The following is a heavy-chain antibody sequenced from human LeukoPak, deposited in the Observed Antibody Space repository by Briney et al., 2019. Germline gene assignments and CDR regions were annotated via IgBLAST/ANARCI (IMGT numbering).Heavy chain of an antibody. V-gene: IGHV3-30*03. CDR2: TSYDGTNN. D-gene: IGHD5-24*01. Sequence: PGGSLRLSCAASGFTFRSFGMHWVRQAPGKGLEWVAVTSYDGTNNYYADSVKGRFTISRDNSKNTLFLQMNSLRAEDTAVYYCARAVGWLQSLDYWGQGTLVTVSS. J-gene: IGHJ4*02. CDR1: GFTFRSFG. CDR3: ARAVGWLQSLDY.